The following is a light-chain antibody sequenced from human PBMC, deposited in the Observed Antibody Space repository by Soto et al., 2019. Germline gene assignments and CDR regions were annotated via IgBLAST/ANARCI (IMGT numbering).Light chain of an antibody. Sequence: DIQMTQSPSTLSASVGDRVTSTCRAGQSISSWLAWYQQKPGKAPKLLIYKASSLESGVPSRFSGSGSGTEFTLTISSLQPDDFATYYCQQYNSYSPSWTFGQGTKVDI. CDR3: QQYNSYSPSWT. CDR2: KAS. V-gene: IGKV1-5*03. J-gene: IGKJ1*01. CDR1: QSISSW.